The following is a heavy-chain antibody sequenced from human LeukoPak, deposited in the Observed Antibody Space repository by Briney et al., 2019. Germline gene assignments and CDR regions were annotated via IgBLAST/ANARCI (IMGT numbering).Heavy chain of an antibody. D-gene: IGHD5-24*01. CDR2: IHPHGIF. CDR1: GGSCDDYY. V-gene: IGHV4-34*01. J-gene: IGHJ5*02. CDR3: ARGRDRSKAGDL. Sequence: SETQSLTCDVYGGSCDDYYCSWIRQPPGKGLEWIGEIHPHGIFYYNSSLMSRVTISIDTSKSRFSLRLTSVTAADTAFYFCARGRDRSKAGDLWGQGSLVTVSS.